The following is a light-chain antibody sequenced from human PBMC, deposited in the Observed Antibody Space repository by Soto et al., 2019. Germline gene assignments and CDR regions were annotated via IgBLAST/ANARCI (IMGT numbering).Light chain of an antibody. CDR2: GNS. V-gene: IGLV1-40*01. Sequence: QSVLTQPPSVSGAPGQRVTISCTGSSSNIGAGYDVHWYQQLPGTAPKLLIYGNSNRPSGVPDRFSGSQSGTSASLAITRRQAKDEADYYCQSYDSSLSGPVVFGGGTKVTVL. CDR1: SSNIGAGYD. J-gene: IGLJ2*01. CDR3: QSYDSSLSGPVV.